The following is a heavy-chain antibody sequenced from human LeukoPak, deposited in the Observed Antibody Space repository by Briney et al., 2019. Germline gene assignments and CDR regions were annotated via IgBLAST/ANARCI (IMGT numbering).Heavy chain of an antibody. D-gene: IGHD5-24*01. Sequence: GGSLRLSCAASGFTFSTYNMNWVRQAPGKGLEWVSSIYSTTTYIYYADSVKGRFTISRDNAENSLYLQMNSLRAEDTAVYYCARDQFIHAFDIWGQGTMVTVSS. CDR2: IYSTTTYI. CDR1: GFTFSTYN. J-gene: IGHJ3*02. V-gene: IGHV3-21*01. CDR3: ARDQFIHAFDI.